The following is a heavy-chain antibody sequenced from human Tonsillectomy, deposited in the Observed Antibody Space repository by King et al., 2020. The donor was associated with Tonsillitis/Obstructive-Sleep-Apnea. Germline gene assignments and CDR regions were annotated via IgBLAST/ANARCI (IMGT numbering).Heavy chain of an antibody. Sequence: QVQLVESGGGVVQPGRSLRLSCAASGFTFSSYGMNWVRQAPGKGLEWVAVISYDGSNKYYADSVKGRFTISRDNSKNTLYLQMNSLRAEDTAVYYCAKDSGGRYSSGADYWGEGTLFTVSS. CDR3: AKDSGGRYSSGADY. CDR1: GFTFSSYG. V-gene: IGHV3-30*18. CDR2: ISYDGSNK. J-gene: IGHJ4*02. D-gene: IGHD1-26*01.